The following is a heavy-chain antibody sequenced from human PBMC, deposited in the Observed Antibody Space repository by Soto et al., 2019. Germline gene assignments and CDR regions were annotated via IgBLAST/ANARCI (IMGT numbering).Heavy chain of an antibody. CDR3: AKDMDETYYRMDV. CDR2: ISWDGGST. Sequence: GGSLRLSCAASGFTFDDYTMHWVRQAPGKGLEWVSLISWDGGSTYYADSVKGRFTISRDNSKNSLYLQMNSLRTEDTALYYCAKDMDETYYRMDVWGQGTTVTVSS. J-gene: IGHJ6*02. V-gene: IGHV3-43*01. CDR1: GFTFDDYT.